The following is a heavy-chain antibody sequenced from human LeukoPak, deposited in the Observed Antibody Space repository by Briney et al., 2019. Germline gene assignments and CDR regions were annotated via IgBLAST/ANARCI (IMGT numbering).Heavy chain of an antibody. CDR3: VRHHPIFGVVIPRGAFDI. V-gene: IGHV4-39*01. CDR2: IYYSGST. CDR1: GGSISSSSYY. D-gene: IGHD3-3*01. J-gene: IGHJ3*02. Sequence: SETLSLTCTVSGGSISSSSYYWGWIRQPPGKGLEWIGSIYYSGSTYYNPSLKSRVTISVDTSKNQFSLKLSSVTAADTAVYYCVRHHPIFGVVIPRGAFDIWGQGTMVTVSS.